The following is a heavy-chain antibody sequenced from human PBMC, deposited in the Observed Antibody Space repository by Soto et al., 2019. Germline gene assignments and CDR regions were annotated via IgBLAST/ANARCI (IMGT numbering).Heavy chain of an antibody. V-gene: IGHV3-48*02. CDR3: ARDCQLDDSSGYLLYPWGYYYYSGMDV. CDR1: GFTFSSYS. CDR2: ISSSSSTI. D-gene: IGHD3-22*01. Sequence: PGGSLRLSCAASGFTFSSYSMNWVRQAPGKGLEWVSYISSSSSTIYYADSVKGRFTISRDNAKNSLYLQMNSLRDEDTAVYYCARDCQLDDSSGYLLYPWGYYYYSGMDVWGQGTTVTVSS. J-gene: IGHJ6*02.